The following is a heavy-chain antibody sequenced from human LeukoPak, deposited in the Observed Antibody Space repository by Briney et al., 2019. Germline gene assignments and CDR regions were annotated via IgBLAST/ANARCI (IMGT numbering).Heavy chain of an antibody. V-gene: IGHV1-18*01. J-gene: IGHJ4*02. CDR3: AAEGPNWGSPFDY. CDR2: ISAYNGNT. Sequence: ASVKVSCKASGYTFTSYGISWVRQAPGQGLEWMGWISAYNGNTNYAQKLQGRVTMTTDTSTSTAYTELWSLRSEDTAVYYCAAEGPNWGSPFDYWGQGTLVTVSS. CDR1: GYTFTSYG. D-gene: IGHD7-27*01.